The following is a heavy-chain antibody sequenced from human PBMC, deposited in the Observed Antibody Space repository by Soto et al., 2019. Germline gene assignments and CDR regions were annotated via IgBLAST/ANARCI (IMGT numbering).Heavy chain of an antibody. J-gene: IGHJ4*02. CDR3: ARGVGSGSYYHGVPFYYFDY. V-gene: IGHV1-2*04. D-gene: IGHD3-10*01. CDR2: INPNSGGT. Sequence: GASVKVSCKASGYTFTGYYIHWGRQAPGQRLEWMGWINPNSGGTNYAQKFQGWVTMTRDTSISTAYMELSRLRSDDTAVYYCARGVGSGSYYHGVPFYYFDYWGQGTLVTVSS. CDR1: GYTFTGYY.